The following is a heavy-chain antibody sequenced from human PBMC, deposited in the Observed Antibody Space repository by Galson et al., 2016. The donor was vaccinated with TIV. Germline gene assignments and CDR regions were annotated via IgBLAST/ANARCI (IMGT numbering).Heavy chain of an antibody. J-gene: IGHJ4*02. V-gene: IGHV1-18*01. D-gene: IGHD6-25*01. CDR1: GYIFNNFG. CDR2: ISAYNGNT. CDR3: ARDNPSLLAAATFDY. Sequence: SVKVSCKASGYIFNNFGVSWVRQAPGQGLEWMAWISAYNGNTNYAQSLQGRVTLTTDTSKSTAYMQLRSLRADDTAVYYCARDNPSLLAAATFDYWGQGTLVTVSS.